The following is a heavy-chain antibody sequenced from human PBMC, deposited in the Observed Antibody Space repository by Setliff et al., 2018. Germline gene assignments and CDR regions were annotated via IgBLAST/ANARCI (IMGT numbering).Heavy chain of an antibody. Sequence: PSETLSLTCTVSGGSVSPYFWSWIRQPPGKGLQWIGYIYHNGNTNFNPSLKSRVNMSIDTSKNQFALNLKSVTAADTAAYYCARVFGDNDLPDIWGRGTMVTVSS. V-gene: IGHV4-59*02. CDR2: IYHNGNT. J-gene: IGHJ3*02. CDR3: ARVFGDNDLPDI. CDR1: GGSVSPYF. D-gene: IGHD2-21*02.